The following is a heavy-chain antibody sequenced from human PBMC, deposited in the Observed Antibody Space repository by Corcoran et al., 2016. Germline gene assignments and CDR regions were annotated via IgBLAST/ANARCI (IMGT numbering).Heavy chain of an antibody. Sequence: EVQLVESGGGLVQPGGSLKLSCAASGFTFNGSAVHWVRQASGNGLEWVGRIRSKANTYATAYGASVKGRFTISRDDSQNTAYLQMNSLKTEDTAVYYCTSLVGYWGQGTLVTVSS. D-gene: IGHD3-22*01. J-gene: IGHJ4*02. CDR2: IRSKANTYAT. CDR1: GFTFNGSA. CDR3: TSLVGY. V-gene: IGHV3-73*02.